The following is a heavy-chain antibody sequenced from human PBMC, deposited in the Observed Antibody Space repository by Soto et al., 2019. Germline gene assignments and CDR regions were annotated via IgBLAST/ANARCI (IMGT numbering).Heavy chain of an antibody. J-gene: IGHJ4*02. CDR2: IWYDGSNK. Sequence: GGSLRLSCAASGFTFSSYGMHWVRQAPGKGLEWVAVIWYDGSNKYYADSVKGRFTISRDNSKNTLYLQMNSLRAEDTAVYYCARDPLYCSRTSCYSFFDYWGQGTLVTVS. V-gene: IGHV3-33*01. CDR1: GFTFSSYG. D-gene: IGHD2-2*02. CDR3: ARDPLYCSRTSCYSFFDY.